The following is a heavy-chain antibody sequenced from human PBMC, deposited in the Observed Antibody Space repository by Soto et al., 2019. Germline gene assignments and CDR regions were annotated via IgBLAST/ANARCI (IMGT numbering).Heavy chain of an antibody. D-gene: IGHD6-13*01. CDR3: ARGKRGSSWYRGEEKYYYYGMDV. Sequence: SETLSLTCTAYGESFNGYYWSWVRQPPGKGLEWIGEIHHSGSTNYNPSLKSRVTFSIDTSKRQFSLKVRSVTAADTAVYYCARGKRGSSWYRGEEKYYYYGMDVWGQGTPVTVSS. J-gene: IGHJ6*02. V-gene: IGHV4-34*01. CDR2: IHHSGST. CDR1: GESFNGYY.